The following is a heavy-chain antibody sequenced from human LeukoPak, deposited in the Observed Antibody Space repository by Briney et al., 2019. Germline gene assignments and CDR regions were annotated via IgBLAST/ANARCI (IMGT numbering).Heavy chain of an antibody. CDR2: FSHSGFP. D-gene: IGHD2-15*01. CDR1: GGSFSGYS. Sequence: SETLSLTCAIYGGSFSGYSWTWIRQPPGKGLEWIGEFSHSGFPVYNPSLGGRVTISTDASKNQFSLKLNSVTAADTAVYYCARRRRGYCSGGSCHIDYWGQGTLVTVSS. J-gene: IGHJ4*02. CDR3: ARRRRGYCSGGSCHIDY. V-gene: IGHV4-34*01.